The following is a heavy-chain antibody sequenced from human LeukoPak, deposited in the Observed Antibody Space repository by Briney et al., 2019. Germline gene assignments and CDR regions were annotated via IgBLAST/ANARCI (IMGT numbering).Heavy chain of an antibody. V-gene: IGHV1-2*02. J-gene: IGHJ4*02. Sequence: GASVKVSCKASGYTFTGYYMHWVRHAPGQGLEWMGWINPNSGGTNYSQKFHGRVTMTRDTSISTAYMELSRLRSDDTAVYYCARDQEYSSSLADYWGQGTLVTVSS. D-gene: IGHD6-6*01. CDR2: INPNSGGT. CDR1: GYTFTGYY. CDR3: ARDQEYSSSLADY.